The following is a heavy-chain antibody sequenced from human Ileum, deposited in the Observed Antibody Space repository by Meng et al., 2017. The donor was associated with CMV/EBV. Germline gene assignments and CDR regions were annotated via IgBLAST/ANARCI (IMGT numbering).Heavy chain of an antibody. D-gene: IGHD3-16*01. J-gene: IGHJ4*02. CDR1: GLTFSSYG. Sequence: QVRVVGSGVGVVPLGGPLSLSCAVSGLTFSSYGMHWVRQAPGKGLEWVAFVRSDGSNKYYADSVKGRFTISRDNSENTLFLQMNSLRADDTAVYYCSSLGDYWGQGTLVTVSS. CDR2: VRSDGSNK. CDR3: SSLGDY. V-gene: IGHV3-30*02.